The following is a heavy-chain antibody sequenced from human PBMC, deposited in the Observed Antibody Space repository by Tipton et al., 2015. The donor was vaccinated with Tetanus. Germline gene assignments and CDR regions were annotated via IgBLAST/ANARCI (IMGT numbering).Heavy chain of an antibody. CDR1: GFTFIDYY. D-gene: IGHD5-18*01. Sequence: GSLRLSCAASGFTFIDYYMDWVRQAPGKGLEWVGRIRNKVNRYTTEYAASVKGRFTISRDDSKSSLYLQMNSLETGDMAVYYCARGRGFSYAQNGPGHFDLWGRGTLVTVSS. V-gene: IGHV3-72*01. J-gene: IGHJ2*01. CDR3: ARGRGFSYAQNGPGHFDL. CDR2: IRNKVNRYTT.